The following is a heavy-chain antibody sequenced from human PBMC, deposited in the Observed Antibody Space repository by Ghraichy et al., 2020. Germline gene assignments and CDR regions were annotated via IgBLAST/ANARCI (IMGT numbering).Heavy chain of an antibody. CDR2: IYYSGST. CDR3: ARAGAYIGEDYYFDY. Sequence: SETLSLTCTVSGGSISSYYWSWIRQPPGKGLEWIGYIYYSGSTNYNPSLKSRVTISVDTSKNQFSLKLSSVTAADTAVYYCARAGAYIGEDYYFDYWGQGTLVTVSS. J-gene: IGHJ4*02. V-gene: IGHV4-59*01. D-gene: IGHD2-21*01. CDR1: GGSISSYY.